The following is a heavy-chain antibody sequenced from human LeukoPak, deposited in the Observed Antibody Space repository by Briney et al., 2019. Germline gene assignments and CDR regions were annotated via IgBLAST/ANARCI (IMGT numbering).Heavy chain of an antibody. CDR2: IYYSGST. J-gene: IGHJ4*02. V-gene: IGHV4-39*07. Sequence: SETLSLTCTVSGGSLSSSSYYWGWIRQPPGKGLEWIGSIYYSGSTYYNPSLKSRVTISVDTSKNQFSLKLSSVTAADTAVYYCARSKQRVPFDYWGQGTLVTVSS. D-gene: IGHD6-13*01. CDR3: ARSKQRVPFDY. CDR1: GGSLSSSSYY.